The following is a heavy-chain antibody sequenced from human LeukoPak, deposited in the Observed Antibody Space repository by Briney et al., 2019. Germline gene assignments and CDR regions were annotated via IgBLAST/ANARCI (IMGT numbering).Heavy chain of an antibody. CDR3: GRDALVGYFAYYYMDV. J-gene: IGHJ6*03. Sequence: SETLSLTCTVSGGAITSHYWTWIRQSPVKGLEWIGDISNSGSTSYNPSLKSRVTISIDTSKNQFSLKLSSVTAADTAVYYCGRDALVGYFAYYYMDVWGKGTTVTVSS. D-gene: IGHD2-15*01. CDR1: GGAITSHY. CDR2: ISNSGST. V-gene: IGHV4-59*11.